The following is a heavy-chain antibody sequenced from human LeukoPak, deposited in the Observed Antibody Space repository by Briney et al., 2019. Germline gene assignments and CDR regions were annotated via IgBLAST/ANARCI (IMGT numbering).Heavy chain of an antibody. CDR1: GFTFSSYG. D-gene: IGHD3-16*01. CDR3: TRELPSGLRAFDV. CDR2: IWFDGSSK. V-gene: IGHV3-33*01. Sequence: PGGSLRLSCAASGFTFSSYGIHWVRQAPGKGLKWVALIWFDGSSKYYADSVRGRFTISRDNSKSTVYLQMNSLRAEDTAIYYCTRELPSGLRAFDVWGQGTMVTVSS. J-gene: IGHJ3*01.